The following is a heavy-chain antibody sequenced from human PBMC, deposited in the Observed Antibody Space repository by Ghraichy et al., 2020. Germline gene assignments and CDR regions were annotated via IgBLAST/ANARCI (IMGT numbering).Heavy chain of an antibody. CDR3: ARWPKPLLCFDY. CDR2: ISSSSSYI. Sequence: GSLRLSCAASGFTFSSYSMNWVRQAPGKGLEWVSSISSSSSYIYYADSVKGRFTISRDNAKNSLYLQINSLRAEDTAVYYCARWPKPLLCFDYWGQGTLVTVSS. D-gene: IGHD3-10*01. V-gene: IGHV3-21*01. J-gene: IGHJ4*02. CDR1: GFTFSSYS.